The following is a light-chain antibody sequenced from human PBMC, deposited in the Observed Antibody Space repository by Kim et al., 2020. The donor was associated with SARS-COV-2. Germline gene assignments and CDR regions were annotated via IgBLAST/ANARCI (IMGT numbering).Light chain of an antibody. Sequence: NFMLTQPHSVSESPGKTVTISCTRSSGSIASNYVQWYQQRPGSSPTTVIYEDNQRRSGVPDRFSGSIDSSSNSASLTISELKTEDEADYYCQSYDISNQVFGGGTKLTVL. J-gene: IGLJ3*02. CDR2: EDN. CDR3: QSYDISNQV. CDR1: SGSIASNY. V-gene: IGLV6-57*01.